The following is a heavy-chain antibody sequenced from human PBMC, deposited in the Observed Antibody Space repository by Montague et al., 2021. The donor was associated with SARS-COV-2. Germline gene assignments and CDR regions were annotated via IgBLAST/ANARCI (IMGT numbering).Heavy chain of an antibody. D-gene: IGHD5-24*01. J-gene: IGHJ4*02. Sequence: TLSLTCSVSGASLSSGGYFWSWVRQLPGKDLEWVGYIFHSGNTYYNPSLKSRVIISQATSDNHLFLTLLSVTAEDTAVYYCARERFVGDNYNYFDYWGQGTLVTVSS. CDR1: GASLSSGGYF. CDR3: ARERFVGDNYNYFDY. CDR2: IFHSGNT. V-gene: IGHV4-31*03.